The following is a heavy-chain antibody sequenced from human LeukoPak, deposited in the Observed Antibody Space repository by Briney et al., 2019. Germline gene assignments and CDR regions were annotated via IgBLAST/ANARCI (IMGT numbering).Heavy chain of an antibody. CDR1: GGSFSGYY. D-gene: IGHD3-10*01. V-gene: IGHV4-34*01. CDR3: ARLTKNDSGSFRFGKKKRGYMDV. CDR2: INHSGST. J-gene: IGHJ6*03. Sequence: PSETLSLTCAVYGGSFSGYYWGWIRQPPGKGLEWIGEINHSGSTNYNPSLKSRVTISVDTSKNQFSLKLSSVTAADTAVYYCARLTKNDSGSFRFGKKKRGYMDVWGKGTTVTISS.